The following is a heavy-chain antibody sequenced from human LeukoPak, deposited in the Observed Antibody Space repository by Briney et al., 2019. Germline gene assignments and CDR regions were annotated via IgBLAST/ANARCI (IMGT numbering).Heavy chain of an antibody. D-gene: IGHD3-3*01. J-gene: IGHJ4*02. Sequence: GGSLRLSCAASGFTVSSNYMNWVRQAPGKGLEWVSVIYSGGSTYYADSVKGRFTISRDNSKNTLYLQMNSLRAEDTGVYYCARDQSGFLEWPFWGQGTLVTVSS. CDR1: GFTVSSNY. V-gene: IGHV3-66*02. CDR3: ARDQSGFLEWPF. CDR2: IYSGGST.